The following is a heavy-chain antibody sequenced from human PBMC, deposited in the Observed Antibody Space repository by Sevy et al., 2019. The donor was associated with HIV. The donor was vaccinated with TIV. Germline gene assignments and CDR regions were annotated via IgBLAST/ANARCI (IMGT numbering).Heavy chain of an antibody. V-gene: IGHV3-23*01. Sequence: GGSLRLSCAASGFTFSTYTMSWVRQAPGKGLEWVSAISGSAGSTYYADLVQGRFTISRDKSKNTLYLQRNSLRAEDTAVYYCAKGDRTFYGLDVWSQGTTVTVSS. J-gene: IGHJ6*02. CDR1: GFTFSTYT. CDR2: ISGSAGST. CDR3: AKGDRTFYGLDV. D-gene: IGHD2-15*01.